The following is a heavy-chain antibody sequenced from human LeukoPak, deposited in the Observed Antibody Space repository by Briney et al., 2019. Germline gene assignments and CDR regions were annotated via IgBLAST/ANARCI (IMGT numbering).Heavy chain of an antibody. V-gene: IGHV3-23*01. Sequence: ETLSLTCAVPGGSFSGYYWSWVRQAPGKGLEWFSAISGSGGSTYYADSVKGRFTISRDNSKTTLYLQMNSLRAEDTAVYYCAKRTVRGVIIFDYWGQGTLVTVSS. CDR2: ISGSGGST. D-gene: IGHD3-10*01. CDR3: AKRTVRGVIIFDY. CDR1: GGSFSGYY. J-gene: IGHJ4*02.